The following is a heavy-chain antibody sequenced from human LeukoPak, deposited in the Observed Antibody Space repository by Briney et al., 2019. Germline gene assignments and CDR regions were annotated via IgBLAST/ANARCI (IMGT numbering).Heavy chain of an antibody. CDR2: ISSSSSYI. CDR1: GFTFSTYS. CDR3: AKDGLWFGEAYFDY. D-gene: IGHD3-10*01. V-gene: IGHV3-21*01. J-gene: IGHJ4*02. Sequence: PGGSLRLSCAASGFTFSTYSMNWVRQAPGKGLEWVSSISSSSSYIYYADSVKGRFTISRDNSKNTLYLQMNSLRAEDTAVYYCAKDGLWFGEAYFDYWGQGTLVTVSS.